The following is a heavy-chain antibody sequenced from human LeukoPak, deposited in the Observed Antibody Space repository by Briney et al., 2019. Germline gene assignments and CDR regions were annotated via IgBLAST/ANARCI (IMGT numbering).Heavy chain of an antibody. V-gene: IGHV3-23*01. Sequence: GGSLRLSCAASGFTFSSYAMSWVRQAPGKGLEWVSAISGSGGSPYYADSVKGRFTISRDNSKNTLYLQMNSLRAEDTAVYYCAKDGERHIVVVTAAPYFDYWGQGTLVTVSS. D-gene: IGHD2-21*02. CDR2: ISGSGGSP. CDR3: AKDGERHIVVVTAAPYFDY. J-gene: IGHJ4*02. CDR1: GFTFSSYA.